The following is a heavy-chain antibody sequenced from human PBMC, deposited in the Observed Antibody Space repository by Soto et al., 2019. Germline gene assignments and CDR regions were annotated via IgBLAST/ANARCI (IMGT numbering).Heavy chain of an antibody. CDR3: ARTIWGSSREGVLSFWFDP. Sequence: SETLSLTCTVSRGSISSGDYYWSWIRQHPGKGLEWIGNIFYSGSTYYNPSLESRVTMSVDTSKNQFSLKLSSVTAADTAVYYCARTIWGSSREGVLSFWFDPWGQGTLVTVSS. D-gene: IGHD6-13*01. CDR2: IFYSGST. V-gene: IGHV4-31*03. J-gene: IGHJ5*02. CDR1: RGSISSGDYY.